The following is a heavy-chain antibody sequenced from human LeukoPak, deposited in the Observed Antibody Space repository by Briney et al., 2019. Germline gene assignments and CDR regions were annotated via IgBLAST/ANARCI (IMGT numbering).Heavy chain of an antibody. D-gene: IGHD1-26*01. J-gene: IGHJ6*02. CDR1: GYSFTSYW. Sequence: GESLKSSCKGSGYSFTSYWIGWVRQMPGKGLEWMGIIYPGDSDTRYSPSFQGQVTISADKSISTAYLQWSSLKASDTAMYYCARKGYGVGATTQYGMDLWGQGTTVTVSS. V-gene: IGHV5-51*01. CDR3: ARKGYGVGATTQYGMDL. CDR2: IYPGDSDT.